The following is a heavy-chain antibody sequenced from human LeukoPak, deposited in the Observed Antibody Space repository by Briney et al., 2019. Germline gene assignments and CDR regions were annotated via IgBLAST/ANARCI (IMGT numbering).Heavy chain of an antibody. Sequence: SETLSLTCTVSGGSISSYYWSWIRQPPGKGQEWIGYIYYSGSTNCNPSLKSRVTISVDTSKNQFSLKLSSVTAADTAVYYCARRGRFLELDYWGQGTLVTVSS. D-gene: IGHD3-3*01. CDR3: ARRGRFLELDY. CDR1: GGSISSYY. J-gene: IGHJ4*02. V-gene: IGHV4-59*08. CDR2: IYYSGST.